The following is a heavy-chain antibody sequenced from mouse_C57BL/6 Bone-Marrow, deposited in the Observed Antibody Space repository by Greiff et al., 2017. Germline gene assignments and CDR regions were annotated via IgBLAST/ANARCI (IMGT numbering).Heavy chain of an antibody. Sequence: QVTLKESGPGILQPSQTLSLTCSFSGFSLSTFGMGVGWIRQPSGKGLEWLAHIWWDDDKYYNPARKSRLTISKDTTKNQVFLKIANVDTADTATYYCARNDYDDYYAMDYWGQGTSVTVSS. CDR3: ARNDYDDYYAMDY. CDR1: GFSLSTFGMG. D-gene: IGHD2-4*01. CDR2: IWWDDDK. V-gene: IGHV8-8*01. J-gene: IGHJ4*01.